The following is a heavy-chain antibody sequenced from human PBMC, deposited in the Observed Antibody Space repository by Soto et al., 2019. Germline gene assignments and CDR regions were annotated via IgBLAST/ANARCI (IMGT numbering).Heavy chain of an antibody. CDR3: ARAPPTILYCSGGSCPPHYGMDV. CDR2: IIPIFGTA. CDR1: GGTFSSYA. D-gene: IGHD2-15*01. Sequence: ASVKVSCKASGGTFSSYAISWVRQAPGQGLEWMGGIIPIFGTANYAQKFQGRVTITADKSTSTAYMELSSLRSEDTAVYYCARAPPTILYCSGGSCPPHYGMDVWGQGTTVTVSS. V-gene: IGHV1-69*06. J-gene: IGHJ6*02.